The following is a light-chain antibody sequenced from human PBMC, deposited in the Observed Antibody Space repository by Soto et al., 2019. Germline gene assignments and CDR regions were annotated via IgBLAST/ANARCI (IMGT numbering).Light chain of an antibody. Sequence: EIVLTQSPGTLSLSRGERAILSCRASQTVSAGYLAWYQHKPGQAPRLLIYGASIRAAGIPDRFSGSGSGTDFTLTIRRLEPEDSAIYYCQQYGSSLVTFGPGTNVDIK. V-gene: IGKV3-20*01. CDR1: QTVSAGY. CDR2: GAS. CDR3: QQYGSSLVT. J-gene: IGKJ3*01.